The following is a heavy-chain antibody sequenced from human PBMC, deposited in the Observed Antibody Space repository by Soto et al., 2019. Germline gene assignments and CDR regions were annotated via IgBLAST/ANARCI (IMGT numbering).Heavy chain of an antibody. CDR1: GGTFSSYA. V-gene: IGHV1-69*01. D-gene: IGHD2-21*02. Sequence: QVQLVQSGAEVKKPGSSVKVSCKASGGTFSSYAISWVRQAPGQGLEWMGGIIPIFGTANYAQKFQGRVTINADDSTSTADMEVSSLRSADTAVYYCASRGNVVTAIHTGAYYYCGMDVGGQGTTVTVSS. J-gene: IGHJ6*02. CDR3: ASRGNVVTAIHTGAYYYCGMDV. CDR2: IIPIFGTA.